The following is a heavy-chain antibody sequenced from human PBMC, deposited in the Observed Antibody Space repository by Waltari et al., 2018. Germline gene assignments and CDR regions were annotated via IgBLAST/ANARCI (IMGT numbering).Heavy chain of an antibody. CDR2: IVGSGAGSLT. CDR1: GFTFSNYW. V-gene: IGHV3-74*01. CDR3: ARDYCSSATCYVNDAFDI. D-gene: IGHD2-2*01. Sequence: DVQLVESGGELVQPGGSLRLSCAASGFTFSNYWMHWVRQVPGKGLVWVSRIVGSGAGSLTSYADSGKGRFTISRDNSKDTLYLQMNSLRAEDTAVYYCARDYCSSATCYVNDAFDIWGQGTMVTVSS. J-gene: IGHJ3*02.